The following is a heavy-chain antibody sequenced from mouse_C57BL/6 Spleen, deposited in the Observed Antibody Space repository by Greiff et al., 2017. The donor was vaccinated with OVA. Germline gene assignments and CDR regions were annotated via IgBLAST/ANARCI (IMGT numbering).Heavy chain of an antibody. Sequence: VQLQQSGPELVKPGASVKLSCKASGYTFTSYDINWVKQRPGQGLEWIGWIYPRDGSTKYNETFKGKATLTVDTSSSTAYMELHSLTSEDSAVYFCARRYDGYYEAWFAYWGQGTLVTVSA. CDR1: GYTFTSYD. CDR3: ARRYDGYYEAWFAY. CDR2: IYPRDGST. V-gene: IGHV1-85*01. J-gene: IGHJ3*01. D-gene: IGHD2-3*01.